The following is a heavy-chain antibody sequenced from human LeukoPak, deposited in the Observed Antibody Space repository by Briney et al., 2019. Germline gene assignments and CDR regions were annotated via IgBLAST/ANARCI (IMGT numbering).Heavy chain of an antibody. CDR3: AKRKLLVNVGDNWLGP. Sequence: PPGGSLRLSCAASGFTFNSCAMSWVRQAPGKGPEWVSGISGSSMTTYYADSVKGRFTISRDNSKNTLYLQMNSLRAEDTAVYYCAKRKLLVNVGDNWLGPWGQGTLVTVSS. D-gene: IGHD2/OR15-2a*01. CDR2: ISGSSMTT. CDR1: GFTFNSCA. J-gene: IGHJ5*02. V-gene: IGHV3-23*01.